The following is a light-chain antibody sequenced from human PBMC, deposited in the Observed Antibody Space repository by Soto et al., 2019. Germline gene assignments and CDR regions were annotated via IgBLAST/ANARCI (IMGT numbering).Light chain of an antibody. CDR3: RSYAGNNIYV. V-gene: IGLV2-8*01. CDR1: SSDVGGYNF. J-gene: IGLJ1*01. CDR2: EVT. Sequence: QSALTQPPSASGSPGQSVAISCTGTSSDVGGYNFVSWYQQHPGKAPKLMIYEVTKRPSGVPDRFSGSKSGNTASLTVSGLQAEDEAHHYCRSYAGNNIYVFGTG.